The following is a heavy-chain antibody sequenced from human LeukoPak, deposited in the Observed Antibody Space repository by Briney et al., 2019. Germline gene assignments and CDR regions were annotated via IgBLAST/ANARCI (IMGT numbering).Heavy chain of an antibody. V-gene: IGHV1-2*02. CDR3: AGGRFGEWDNWFDP. CDR1: GYTFTGYY. CDR2: INPNSGAT. Sequence: ASVNVSCKASGYTFTGYYIHWVRQAPGQGRDWMAWINPNSGATNYAQKFQGRVTMTRDTSISTAYMELSRLTSDDTAVYFCAGGRFGEWDNWFDPWGQGTLVTVSS. J-gene: IGHJ5*02. D-gene: IGHD3-10*01.